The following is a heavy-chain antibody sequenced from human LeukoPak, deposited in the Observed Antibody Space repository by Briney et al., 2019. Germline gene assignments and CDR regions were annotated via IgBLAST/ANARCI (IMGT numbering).Heavy chain of an antibody. J-gene: IGHJ4*02. CDR2: IYYSGST. V-gene: IGHV4-59*01. CDR3: ARHSSGWYPDY. D-gene: IGHD6-19*01. CDR1: GGSIRSYY. Sequence: PSETLSLTCTVSGGSIRSYYWGWIRQPPGKGLEWIGYIYYSGSTNYNPSLKSRVTISVDTSKNQFSLKLSSVTAADTAVYYCARHSSGWYPDYWGQGTLATVSS.